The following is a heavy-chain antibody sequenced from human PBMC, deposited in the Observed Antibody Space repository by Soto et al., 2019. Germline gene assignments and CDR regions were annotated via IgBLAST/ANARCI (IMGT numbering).Heavy chain of an antibody. CDR1: GYTLPDSA. J-gene: IGHJ4*02. Sequence: ASVKVYCKASGYTLPDSAMHWVRQAPGQRLEWMGWINAGNGNTKYSQKLQGRVTITRDTSASTAYMELSSLRSEDTAVYYCARGSGYYYWDDYWGQGTLVTVSS. CDR2: INAGNGNT. V-gene: IGHV1-3*01. CDR3: ARGSGYYYWDDY. D-gene: IGHD3-22*01.